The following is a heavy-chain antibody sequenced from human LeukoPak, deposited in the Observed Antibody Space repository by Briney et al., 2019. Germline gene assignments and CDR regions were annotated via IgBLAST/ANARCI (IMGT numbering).Heavy chain of an antibody. Sequence: GGSLRLSCAASGFTFSSYAMSWVRQAQGKGKEWVSAISGSGGSTYYADSVKGRFTISRDNSKNTLYLQMNSLSAEDTAVYSCAKYLYSSSSHDKFDPWGQGTLVTVSS. V-gene: IGHV3-23*01. CDR1: GFTFSSYA. J-gene: IGHJ5*02. CDR2: ISGSGGST. CDR3: AKYLYSSSSHDKFDP. D-gene: IGHD6-6*01.